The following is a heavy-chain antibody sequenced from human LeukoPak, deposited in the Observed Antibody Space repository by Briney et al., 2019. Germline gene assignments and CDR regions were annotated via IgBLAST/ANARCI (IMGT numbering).Heavy chain of an antibody. D-gene: IGHD3-10*01. V-gene: IGHV1-18*01. CDR2: ISAYNGNT. Sequence: ASVKVSCKPSGYTFTIYGISWVRQAPGQGLEWMGWISAYNGNTSYAQKLQGRVTMTTDTSTSTAYMELRSLRSDDTAVYYCARVYGSGSHFDYWGQGTLVTVSS. J-gene: IGHJ4*02. CDR1: GYTFTIYG. CDR3: ARVYGSGSHFDY.